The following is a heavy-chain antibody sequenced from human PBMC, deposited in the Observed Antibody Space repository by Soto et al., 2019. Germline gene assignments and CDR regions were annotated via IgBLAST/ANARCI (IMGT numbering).Heavy chain of an antibody. J-gene: IGHJ3*02. V-gene: IGHV3-48*03. Sequence: GGSLRLSCAASGFTFSSYEMNWVRQAPGKGLEWVSYISSSGSTIYYADSVKGRFTISRDNAKNSLYLQMNSLRAEDTAVYYCARVSDDSSGYFKGDAFDIWGQGTMVTVSS. CDR3: ARVSDDSSGYFKGDAFDI. D-gene: IGHD3-22*01. CDR1: GFTFSSYE. CDR2: ISSSGSTI.